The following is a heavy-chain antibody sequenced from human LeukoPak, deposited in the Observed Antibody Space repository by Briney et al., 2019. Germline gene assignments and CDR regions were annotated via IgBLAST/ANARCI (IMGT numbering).Heavy chain of an antibody. D-gene: IGHD3/OR15-3a*01. Sequence: GGSLRLSCAVPGITLSNYGMSWVRQAPGKGLEWVAGISDSGGSTNYADSVKGRFTISRDNPENTLYLQMNSLRAEDTAVYFCAKRGVVIRVILVGFHKEAYYFESWGQGALVTVSS. CDR2: ISDSGGST. CDR1: GITLSNYG. V-gene: IGHV3-23*01. CDR3: AKRGVVIRVILVGFHKEAYYFES. J-gene: IGHJ4*02.